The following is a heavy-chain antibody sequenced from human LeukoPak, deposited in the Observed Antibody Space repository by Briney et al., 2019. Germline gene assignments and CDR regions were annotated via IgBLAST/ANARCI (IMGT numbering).Heavy chain of an antibody. V-gene: IGHV2-5*02. D-gene: IGHD3-10*01. J-gene: IGHJ4*02. CDR3: ASQGGFGESWGYFDY. Sequence: ESGPTLVKPTQTLTLTCTFSGFSLSTSGVGVGWIRQPPGKALEWLALIYWDDDKRYSPSLKSSLTITKDTSKNQVVLTMTNMDPVDTATYYCASQGGFGESWGYFDYWGQGTLVTVSS. CDR2: IYWDDDK. CDR1: GFSLSTSGVG.